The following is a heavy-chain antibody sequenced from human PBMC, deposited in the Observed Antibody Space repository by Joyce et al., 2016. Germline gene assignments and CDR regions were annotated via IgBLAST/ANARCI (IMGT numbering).Heavy chain of an antibody. D-gene: IGHD1-26*01. Sequence: QVQLVESGGCVVQPGRSLRLSCAASGFTFSTYGMDWVRQAPGKGVEWVEGISDDGNNKNNVDSVKGRFTIYRDNSKYTLYLQMNSLRAEDTAIYYCAKTYSESPLDAFEIWGQGTMVTVSS. CDR1: GFTFSTYG. V-gene: IGHV3-30*18. CDR3: AKTYSESPLDAFEI. J-gene: IGHJ3*02. CDR2: ISDDGNNK.